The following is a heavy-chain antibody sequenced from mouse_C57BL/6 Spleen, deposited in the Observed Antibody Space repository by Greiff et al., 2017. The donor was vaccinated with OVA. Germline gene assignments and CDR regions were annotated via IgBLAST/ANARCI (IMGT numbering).Heavy chain of an antibody. V-gene: IGHV1-69*01. Sequence: QVHVKQPGAELVMPGASVKLSCKASGYTFTSYWMHWVKQRPGQGLEWIGEIDPSDSYTNYNQKFKGKSTLTVDKSSSTAYMQLSSLTSEDSAVYYCARRLYGSSSWYFDVWGTGTTVTVSS. CDR3: ARRLYGSSSWYFDV. CDR2: IDPSDSYT. CDR1: GYTFTSYW. D-gene: IGHD1-1*01. J-gene: IGHJ1*03.